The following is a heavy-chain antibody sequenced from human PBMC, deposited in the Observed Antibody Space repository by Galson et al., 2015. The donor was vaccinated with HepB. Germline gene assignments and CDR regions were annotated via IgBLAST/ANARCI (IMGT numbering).Heavy chain of an antibody. J-gene: IGHJ3*02. V-gene: IGHV5-51*07. CDR1: GYSFTSHW. D-gene: IGHD2-2*01. CDR3: ARHWRSTEPFDM. Sequence: QSGAEVKKPGESLKISCKGSGYSFTSHWIGWVHQMPGKGLEWMGIIYPGNSDIRYGPSFQGQVTISADKSITTAYLQWNSLKASDTAMYYCARHWRSTEPFDMWGQGTMVTVSS. CDR2: IYPGNSDI.